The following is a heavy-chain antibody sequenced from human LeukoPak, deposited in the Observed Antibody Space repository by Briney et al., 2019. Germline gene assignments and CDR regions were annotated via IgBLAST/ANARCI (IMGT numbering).Heavy chain of an antibody. Sequence: KPSETLSLTCTVSGGSISSISYYWGWIRQPPGKGLEWIGSIYYSGSTFYNPSLKSRVTISVDTSKNQFSLKLTSVTAADTAVYYCARVNWSGYDFRGAFDIWGQGTMVTVSS. V-gene: IGHV4-39*07. D-gene: IGHD5-12*01. CDR3: ARVNWSGYDFRGAFDI. CDR1: GGSISSISYY. J-gene: IGHJ3*02. CDR2: IYYSGST.